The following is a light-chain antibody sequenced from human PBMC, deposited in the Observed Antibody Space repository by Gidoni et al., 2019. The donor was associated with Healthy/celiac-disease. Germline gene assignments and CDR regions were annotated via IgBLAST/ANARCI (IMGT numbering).Light chain of an antibody. J-gene: IGKJ1*01. CDR3: QQYNNWPRT. CDR1: QSVSSN. V-gene: IGKV3-15*01. CDR2: GAS. Sequence: EIVMTQSPAPLSVSPGERATLSCRASQSVSSNLAWYQQKPGQAPRLLIYGASTRATVIPARFSGSGSGTEFTLTISRLQSEDFAVYYCQQYNNWPRTFGQGTKVEIK.